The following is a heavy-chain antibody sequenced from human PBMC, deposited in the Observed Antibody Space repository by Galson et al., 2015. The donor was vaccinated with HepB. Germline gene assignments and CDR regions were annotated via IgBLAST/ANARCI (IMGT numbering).Heavy chain of an antibody. J-gene: IGHJ5*02. CDR3: ARTHCSSTSCYRTDWFDP. CDR2: INPSGGST. Sequence: SVKVSCKASGYTFTSYYMHWVRQAPGQGLEWMGIINPSGGSTSYAQKFQGRVTMTRDTSTSTVYMELSSLRSEDTAVYYCARTHCSSTSCYRTDWFDPWGQGTLVTVSS. V-gene: IGHV1-46*01. D-gene: IGHD2-2*02. CDR1: GYTFTSYY.